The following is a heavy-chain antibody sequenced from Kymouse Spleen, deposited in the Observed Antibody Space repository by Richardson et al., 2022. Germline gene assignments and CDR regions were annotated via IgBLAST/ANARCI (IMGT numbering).Heavy chain of an antibody. J-gene: IGHJ6*02. CDR3: AKDKRIAAAGTGNYYYYYGMDV. CDR2: ISGSGGST. V-gene: IGHV3-23*04. D-gene: IGHD6-13*01. Sequence: EVQLVESGGGLVQPGGSLRLSCAASGFTFSSYAMSWVRQAPGKGLEWVSAISGSGGSTYYADSVKGRFTISRDNSKNTLYLQMNSLRAEDTAVYYCAKDKRIAAAGTGNYYYYYGMDVWGQGTTVTVSS. CDR1: GFTFSSYA.